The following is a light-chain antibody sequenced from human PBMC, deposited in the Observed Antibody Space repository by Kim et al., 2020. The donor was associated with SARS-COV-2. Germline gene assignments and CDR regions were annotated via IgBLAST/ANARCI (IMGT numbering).Light chain of an antibody. CDR3: QSADSNDTYGG. J-gene: IGLJ3*02. CDR2: KDS. Sequence: SYELTQPPSVSVSPGQTARITCSGDALPKQYAYWYQQKPGQAPELVIYKDSERPSGIPERFSGSSSGTTVTLTISGVQAEDEADYYCQSADSNDTYGGFG. V-gene: IGLV3-25*03. CDR1: ALPKQY.